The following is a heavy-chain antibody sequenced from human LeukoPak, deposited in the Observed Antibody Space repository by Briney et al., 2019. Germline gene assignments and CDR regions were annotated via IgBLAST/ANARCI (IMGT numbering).Heavy chain of an antibody. J-gene: IGHJ4*02. Sequence: GGSLRLSCAASGFALSTYAMSWVRQSPGKGLEWVSTISGSGASTYYADSVEGRFTISRDNSKNTLYLQMNSLRAEDTAVYYCAREAPTGFFDYWGQGTLVTVSS. CDR1: GFALSTYA. CDR3: AREAPTGFFDY. V-gene: IGHV3-23*01. D-gene: IGHD4-17*01. CDR2: ISGSGAST.